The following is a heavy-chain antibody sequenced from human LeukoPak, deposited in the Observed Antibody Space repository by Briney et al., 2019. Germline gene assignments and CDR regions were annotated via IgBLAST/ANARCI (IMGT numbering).Heavy chain of an antibody. D-gene: IGHD6-13*01. Sequence: SETLSLTRTVSGGSISSYYWSWLRQPAGKGLEWIGRIYSTGSTNYNPSLKSRVTMSVDTSKNQFSLRLRSVTAADTAVYYCARQIASAGTAGFDFWGQGALVTVSS. CDR3: ARQIASAGTAGFDF. CDR2: IYSTGST. V-gene: IGHV4-4*07. CDR1: GGSISSYY. J-gene: IGHJ4*02.